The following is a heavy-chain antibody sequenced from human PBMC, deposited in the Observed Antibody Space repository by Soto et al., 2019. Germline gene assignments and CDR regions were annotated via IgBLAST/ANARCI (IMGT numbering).Heavy chain of an antibody. J-gene: IGHJ4*02. V-gene: IGHV3-33*01. CDR2: IWYDGSNK. Sequence: QVQLVESGGGVVQPGRSLRLSCAASGFTFSSYGMHWVRQAPGKGLEWVAVIWYDGSNKYYADSVKGRFTISRDNSKNTRYLQRNSLRAEDTGVYYWARALEGFDYWGQGTLVTVSS. CDR1: GFTFSSYG. CDR3: ARALEGFDY.